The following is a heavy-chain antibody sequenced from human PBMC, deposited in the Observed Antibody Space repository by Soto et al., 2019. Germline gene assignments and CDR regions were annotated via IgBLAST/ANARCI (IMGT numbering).Heavy chain of an antibody. V-gene: IGHV1-18*01. D-gene: IGHD6-19*01. CDR1: GYTFTSYG. J-gene: IGHJ4*02. Sequence: SVKVSCKASGYTFTSYGISWVRQAPGQGLEWMGWVNAYNGNTNYAQKFQGRVTMTTDTSTSTAYMELRSLRSDDTAVYYCAREAVSGRTGFDYWGQGTLVTVSS. CDR3: AREAVSGRTGFDY. CDR2: VNAYNGNT.